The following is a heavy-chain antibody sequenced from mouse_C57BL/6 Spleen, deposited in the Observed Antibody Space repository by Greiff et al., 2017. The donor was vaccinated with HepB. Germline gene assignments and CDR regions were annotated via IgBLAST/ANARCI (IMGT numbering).Heavy chain of an antibody. D-gene: IGHD4-1*01. CDR2: IYPGSGNT. CDR3: ARSLGRAMDY. V-gene: IGHV1-66*01. J-gene: IGHJ4*01. CDR1: GYSFTSYY. Sequence: QVQLQQSGPELVKPGASVKISCKASGYSFTSYYIHWVKQRPGQGLEWIGWIYPGSGNTKYNEKFKGKATLTADTSSSTAYMQLSSLTSEDSAVYYCARSLGRAMDYWGQGTSVTVSS.